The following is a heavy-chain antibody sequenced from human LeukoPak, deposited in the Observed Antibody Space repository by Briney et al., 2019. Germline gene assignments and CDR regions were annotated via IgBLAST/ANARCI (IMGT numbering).Heavy chain of an antibody. J-gene: IGHJ4*02. D-gene: IGHD3-10*01. CDR2: ISYDGSNK. CDR1: GFTFSSYG. Sequence: PGGSLRLSCAASGFTFSSYGMHWVRQAPGKGLEWVAVISYDGSNKYYADSVKGRFTISRDNSKNTLYLQMNSLRAEDTAVYYCAKDRVLAGLHYYGSGMPSDYWGQGTLVTVSS. V-gene: IGHV3-30*18. CDR3: AKDRVLAGLHYYGSGMPSDY.